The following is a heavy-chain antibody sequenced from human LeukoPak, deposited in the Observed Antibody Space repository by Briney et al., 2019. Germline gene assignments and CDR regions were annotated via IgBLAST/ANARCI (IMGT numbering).Heavy chain of an antibody. CDR2: IYPGDSDT. Sequence: GGSLKISCKGSGYSFTSYWIGWVRQMPGKGLEWMGIIYPGDSDTRYSPSFQGQVTISADKSVSTAYLQWSSLKASDTAMYYCASSSMVAPPYDYYYGMDVWGQGTTVTVSS. CDR1: GYSFTSYW. J-gene: IGHJ6*02. V-gene: IGHV5-51*01. D-gene: IGHD4/OR15-4a*01. CDR3: ASSSMVAPPYDYYYGMDV.